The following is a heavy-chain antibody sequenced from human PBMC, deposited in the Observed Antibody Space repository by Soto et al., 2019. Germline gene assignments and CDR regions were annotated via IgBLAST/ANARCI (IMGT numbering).Heavy chain of an antibody. Sequence: GESLKISCKGSGYSFTSYSISWVRQMPGKGLEWMGRIDPSDSYTNYSPSFQGHVTISADKSISTAYPQWSSLKAADTAMYYCARQIAVAGVDDAFDFWRQGKMVTVS. CDR1: GYSFTSYS. V-gene: IGHV5-10-1*01. J-gene: IGHJ3*01. D-gene: IGHD6-19*01. CDR3: ARQIAVAGVDDAFDF. CDR2: IDPSDSYT.